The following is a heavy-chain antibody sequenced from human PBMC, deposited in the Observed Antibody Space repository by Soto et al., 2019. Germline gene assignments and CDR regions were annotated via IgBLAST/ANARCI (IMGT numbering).Heavy chain of an antibody. Sequence: GGSLRLSCAASGFTFSIYAMSWVRQAPGKGLEWVSAISGSGGSTYYADSVKGRFTISRDNSKNTLYLQMNSLRAEDTAVYYCAKDPVVRGVIISNFDYWGQGTLVTVSS. J-gene: IGHJ4*02. V-gene: IGHV3-23*01. CDR1: GFTFSIYA. CDR2: ISGSGGST. CDR3: AKDPVVRGVIISNFDY. D-gene: IGHD3-10*01.